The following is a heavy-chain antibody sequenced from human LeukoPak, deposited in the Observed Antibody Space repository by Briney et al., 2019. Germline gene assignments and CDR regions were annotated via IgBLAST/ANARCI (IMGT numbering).Heavy chain of an antibody. Sequence: ASVKVSCKVSGYSFTSNYIHWVRQAPGQGLEWMGMIYPRDGSTSYAQRFQDRVTVTRDTSTSTVHMELSGLRSEDTAVYYCARDQEGFDYWGQGTLVTVSS. J-gene: IGHJ4*02. CDR1: GYSFTSNY. CDR2: IYPRDGST. CDR3: ARDQEGFDY. V-gene: IGHV1-46*01.